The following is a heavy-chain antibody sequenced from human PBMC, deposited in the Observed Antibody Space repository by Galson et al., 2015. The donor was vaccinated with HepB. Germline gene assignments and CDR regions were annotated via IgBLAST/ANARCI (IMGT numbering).Heavy chain of an antibody. J-gene: IGHJ6*02. D-gene: IGHD1-26*01. Sequence: SLRLSCAASGFTFSNYAMYWVRQAPGKGLEWVSSTNPSGESAHHTESVKGRITISRDNSKNTLYLQMNSLRAEDTAVYYCAKVVEWELRYGLDVWGQGTTVTVSS. CDR3: AKVVEWELRYGLDV. V-gene: IGHV3-23*01. CDR2: TNPSGESA. CDR1: GFTFSNYA.